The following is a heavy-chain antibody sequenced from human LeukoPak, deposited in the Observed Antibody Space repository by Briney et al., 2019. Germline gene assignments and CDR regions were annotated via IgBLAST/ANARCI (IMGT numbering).Heavy chain of an antibody. V-gene: IGHV3-7*01. D-gene: IGHD2-21*02. CDR3: ARDGGHGGDLAY. J-gene: IGHJ4*02. CDR1: GFTFTTYW. CDR2: IKQDGSEK. Sequence: PGGSLRLSCAASGFTFTTYWMHRVRQAPGKGLEWVANIKQDGSEKYHVDSVKGRFTISRDNGKNSVYLQMNSLRVEDTAVYYCARDGGHGGDLAYWGQGPLVTVSS.